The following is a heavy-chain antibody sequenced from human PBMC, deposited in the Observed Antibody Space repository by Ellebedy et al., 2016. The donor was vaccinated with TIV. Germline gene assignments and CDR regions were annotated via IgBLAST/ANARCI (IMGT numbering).Heavy chain of an antibody. J-gene: IGHJ6*03. CDR2: INSDGSSI. CDR1: GFTFSSYW. V-gene: IGHV3-74*01. D-gene: IGHD5-24*01. CDR3: ARTGIEARDDYYYYYYMDV. Sequence: GGSLRLXXAASGFTFSSYWMHWVRQAPGKGLVWVSRINSDGSSISYADSVKGRFTISRDNAKNTLYLQMNSLRAEDTAVYYCARTGIEARDDYYYYYYMDVWGKGTTVTVSS.